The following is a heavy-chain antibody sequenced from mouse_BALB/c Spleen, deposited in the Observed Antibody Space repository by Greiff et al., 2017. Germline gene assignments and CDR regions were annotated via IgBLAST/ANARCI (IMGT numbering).Heavy chain of an antibody. V-gene: IGHV1-18*01. CDR2: INPNNGGT. J-gene: IGHJ3*01. CDR1: GYTFTDYN. D-gene: IGHD1-2*01. Sequence: EVQLQESGPELVKPGASVKIPCKASGYTFTDYNMDWVKQSHGKSLEWIGDINPNNGGTIYNQKFKGKATLTVDKSSSTAYMELRSLTSEDTAVYYCARGDYGYRFAYWGQGTLVTVSA. CDR3: ARGDYGYRFAY.